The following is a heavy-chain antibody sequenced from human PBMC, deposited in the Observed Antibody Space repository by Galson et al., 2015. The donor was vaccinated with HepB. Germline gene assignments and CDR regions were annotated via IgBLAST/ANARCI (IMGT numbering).Heavy chain of an antibody. V-gene: IGHV1-3*01. Sequence: SVKVSCKASGYTFTSYAMHWVRQAPGQRLEWMGWINAGNGNTKYSQKFQGRVTITRDTSASTAYMELSSLRSEDTAVYYCARDLDDSSGYPGSYMDVWGKGTTVTVSS. J-gene: IGHJ6*03. CDR3: ARDLDDSSGYPGSYMDV. CDR2: INAGNGNT. D-gene: IGHD3-22*01. CDR1: GYTFTSYA.